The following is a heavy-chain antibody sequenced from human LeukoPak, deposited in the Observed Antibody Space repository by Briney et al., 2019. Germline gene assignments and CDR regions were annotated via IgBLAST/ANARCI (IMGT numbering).Heavy chain of an antibody. V-gene: IGHV3-23*01. Sequence: GGSLRLSCAASGFTFSSYAMSWVRQAPEKGLEWVATISGSGGGTYYADSVKGRITISRDNSKNTVCLQMNSLRAEDTAVYYCASQGVVAATLDFWGQGTLVTVSS. CDR2: ISGSGGGT. CDR3: ASQGVVAATLDF. D-gene: IGHD2-15*01. CDR1: GFTFSSYA. J-gene: IGHJ4*02.